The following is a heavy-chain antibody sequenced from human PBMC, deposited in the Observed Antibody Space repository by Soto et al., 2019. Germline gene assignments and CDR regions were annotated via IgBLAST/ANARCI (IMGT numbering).Heavy chain of an antibody. Sequence: KPSETLSLTCTVSGGSISSYYWSWIRQPPGKGLEWIGYIYYSGSTNYNPSLKSRVTISVDTSKNQFSLKLSSVTAADTAVYYCARDIAAAGTGAFDIWGQGTMVTV. J-gene: IGHJ3*02. V-gene: IGHV4-59*01. CDR3: ARDIAAAGTGAFDI. CDR2: IYYSGST. CDR1: GGSISSYY. D-gene: IGHD6-13*01.